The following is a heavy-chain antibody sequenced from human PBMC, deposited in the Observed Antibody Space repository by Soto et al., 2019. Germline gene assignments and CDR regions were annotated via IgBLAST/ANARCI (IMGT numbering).Heavy chain of an antibody. CDR1: GGSFSGYY. CDR3: ARRARVPAAVYYYYYYMDV. CDR2: INHSGST. D-gene: IGHD2-2*01. V-gene: IGHV4-34*01. J-gene: IGHJ6*03. Sequence: QVQLQQWGAGLLKPSETLSLTCAVYGGSFSGYYWSWIRQPPGKGLEWIGEINHSGSTNYNPSLKSRVTISVDTSKNQFSLKLSSVTAADTAVYYCARRARVPAAVYYYYYYMDVWGKGTTVTVSS.